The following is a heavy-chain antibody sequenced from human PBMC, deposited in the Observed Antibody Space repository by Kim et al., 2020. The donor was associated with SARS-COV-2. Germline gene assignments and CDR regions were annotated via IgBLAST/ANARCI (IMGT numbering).Heavy chain of an antibody. D-gene: IGHD3-22*01. CDR1: GFTFSSYA. CDR2: ISGSGGST. J-gene: IGHJ4*02. CDR3: AKEARGEITMIVVVTPAFDY. V-gene: IGHV3-23*01. Sequence: GGSLRLSCAASGFTFSSYAMSWVRQAPGKGLEWVSAISGSGGSTYYADSVKGRFTFSRDNSKNTLYLQMNSLRAEDTAVYYCAKEARGEITMIVVVTPAFDYWGQGTLVTVSS.